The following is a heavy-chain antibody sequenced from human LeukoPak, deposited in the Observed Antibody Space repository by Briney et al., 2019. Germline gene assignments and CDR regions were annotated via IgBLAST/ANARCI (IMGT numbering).Heavy chain of an antibody. CDR1: GFTFDDYA. D-gene: IGHD5-24*01. CDR3: AKDMGVEMATPDY. J-gene: IGHJ4*02. V-gene: IGHV3-9*01. Sequence: PGGSLRLSCAASGFTFDDYAMHWARQAPGKGLEWVSGISWNSGSIAYADSVKGRFTISRDNAKNSLYLQMNSLRPEDTALYYCAKDMGVEMATPDYWGQGTLVTVSS. CDR2: ISWNSGSI.